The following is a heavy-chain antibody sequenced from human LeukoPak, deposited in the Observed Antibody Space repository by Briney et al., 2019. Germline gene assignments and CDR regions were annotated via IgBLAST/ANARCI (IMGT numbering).Heavy chain of an antibody. CDR2: IHHSGST. V-gene: IGHV4-38-2*02. J-gene: IGHJ4*02. Sequence: SETLSLTCTVSGYSFSSTYYWGWIRQPPGKGLEWIGSIHHSGSTYYNPSLKSRVTISVDTSKKQFSMKLSSVTAADTAVYYCATCVRGTTDFDYWGQGTLVTVSS. CDR3: ATCVRGTTDFDY. D-gene: IGHD1-1*01. CDR1: GYSFSSTYY.